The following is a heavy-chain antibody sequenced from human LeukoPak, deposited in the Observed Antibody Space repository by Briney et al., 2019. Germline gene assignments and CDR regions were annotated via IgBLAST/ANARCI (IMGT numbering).Heavy chain of an antibody. J-gene: IGHJ4*02. D-gene: IGHD6-13*01. V-gene: IGHV4-30-4*08. Sequence: PSETLSLTCTVSGGSISSGDYYWSWIRQPPGKGLEWIGYIYYSGSTYYNPSLKSRVTISVDTSKNQFSLKLSSVTAADTAMYYCVRQIADGGDYWGQGTLVTVSS. CDR3: VRQIADGGDY. CDR1: GGSISSGDYY. CDR2: IYYSGST.